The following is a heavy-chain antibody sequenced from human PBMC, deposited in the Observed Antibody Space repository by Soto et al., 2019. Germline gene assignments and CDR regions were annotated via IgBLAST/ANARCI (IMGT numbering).Heavy chain of an antibody. J-gene: IGHJ6*02. Sequence: GGSLRLSCAASGFTFSSYAMSWVRQAPGKGLEWVSAISGSGNSTYYADSVKGRFTISRDNSKKTVYLQMNSLRSEDTAVYYCARSLKVGAAHYVRDVCAQGTTVTVSS. CDR1: GFTFSSYA. CDR3: ARSLKVGAAHYVRDV. V-gene: IGHV3-23*01. D-gene: IGHD1-26*01. CDR2: ISGSGNST.